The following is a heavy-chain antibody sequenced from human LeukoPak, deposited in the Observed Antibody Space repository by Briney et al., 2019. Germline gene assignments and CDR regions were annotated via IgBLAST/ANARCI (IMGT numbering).Heavy chain of an antibody. V-gene: IGHV1-2*02. J-gene: IGHJ3*02. CDR1: GYTFTGYY. D-gene: IGHD6-19*01. CDR2: INPNSGGT. Sequence: ASVKVSCKASGYTFTGYYMHWVRQAPGQGLEWMGWINPNSGGTNYAQKFQGRVTMTRDTSISTAYMELSRLRSDDTAVYYCARSISKVAVHAFDIWGQGTMVTVSS. CDR3: ARSISKVAVHAFDI.